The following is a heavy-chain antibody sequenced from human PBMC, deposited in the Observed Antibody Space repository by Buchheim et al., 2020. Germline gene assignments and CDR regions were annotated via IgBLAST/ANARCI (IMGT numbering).Heavy chain of an antibody. J-gene: IGHJ4*02. Sequence: EVQLLESGGGLVQPGGSLRLSCAAPGFTFSNYAMNWVRQAPGKGLEWVSEISGSGGSTYYADSVKGRFTISRDNPKNTLYLQMNSLRAEDTAVYYCARRVGTTTRYFDYWGQGTL. CDR2: ISGSGGST. V-gene: IGHV3-23*01. CDR1: GFTFSNYA. D-gene: IGHD1-26*01. CDR3: ARRVGTTTRYFDY.